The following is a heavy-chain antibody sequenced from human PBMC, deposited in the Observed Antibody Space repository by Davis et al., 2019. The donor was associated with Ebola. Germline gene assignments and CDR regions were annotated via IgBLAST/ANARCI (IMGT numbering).Heavy chain of an antibody. CDR1: GYTFTTYA. V-gene: IGHV7-4-1*02. CDR2: INTNTGNP. D-gene: IGHD2-15*01. Sequence: ASVKVSCKASGYTFTTYAMNWVRQAPGQGFEWMGWINTNTGNPTYALGFTGRFVFSLDTSVSTAYLQISGLKAEDTAVYYCARDLGYCSGGDCYRTEYFHHWGQGTLVTVSS. CDR3: ARDLGYCSGGDCYRTEYFHH. J-gene: IGHJ1*01.